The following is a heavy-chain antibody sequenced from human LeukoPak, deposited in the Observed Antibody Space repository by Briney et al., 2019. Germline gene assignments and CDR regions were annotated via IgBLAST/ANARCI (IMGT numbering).Heavy chain of an antibody. J-gene: IGHJ4*02. V-gene: IGHV3-23*01. CDR2: ISGSGGST. D-gene: IGHD3-16*02. CDR3: GKDVMITFGGVIAFDY. Sequence: PGGSLRLSCAASGFTFSSYAMSWARQAPGNGLERVSTISGSGGSTYYADSVKGRFTISRDNSKNTLYLQMNSLRAEDTAVYYCGKDVMITFGGVIAFDYWGQGTLVTVSS. CDR1: GFTFSSYA.